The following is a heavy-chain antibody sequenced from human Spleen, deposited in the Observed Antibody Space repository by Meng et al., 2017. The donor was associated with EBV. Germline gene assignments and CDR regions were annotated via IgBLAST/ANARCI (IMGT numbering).Heavy chain of an antibody. CDR3: AKDCFGDKDS. CDR2: ISHDGSIK. D-gene: IGHD2-21*01. Sequence: QVQLVESGGGVVQPGRSLRLSCAASGFTFSSYGMHWVRHAPGKGLEWLALISHDGSIKYYADSVKGRFTISRDNSKNTLYLQMNSLRAEDTAVYYCAKDCFGDKDSWGQGTLVTVSS. CDR1: GFTFSSYG. J-gene: IGHJ4*02. V-gene: IGHV3-30*18.